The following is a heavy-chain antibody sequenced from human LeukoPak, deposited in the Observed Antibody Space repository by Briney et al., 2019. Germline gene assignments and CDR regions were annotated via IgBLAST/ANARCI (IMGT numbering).Heavy chain of an antibody. CDR2: IIPIIGIA. Sequence: GSSVKVSCKASGGTFSNYGISWVRQAPGQGLEWVGRIIPIIGIANYAQKFQGRVTITADKSTSTAYMELSTLRPEDTAVYYCARWAGYCGGATCPYYLDFWGQGTLVTVSS. V-gene: IGHV1-69*04. D-gene: IGHD2-21*01. CDR3: ARWAGYCGGATCPYYLDF. CDR1: GGTFSNYG. J-gene: IGHJ4*02.